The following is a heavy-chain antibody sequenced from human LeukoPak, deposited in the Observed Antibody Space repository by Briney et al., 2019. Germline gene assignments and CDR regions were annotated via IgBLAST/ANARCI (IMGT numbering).Heavy chain of an antibody. D-gene: IGHD2-21*01. J-gene: IGHJ4*02. CDR1: SGSFSGYY. CDR3: ARGRALFD. CDR2: VNHSGST. Sequence: PLETLSLTCAVYSGSFSGYYWNWIRQPPGKGLEWIGEVNHSGSTNYNPSLKSRVTISLDTSMNQFSLRLSSVTAADTAVYYCARGRALFDWGQGTLVTVSS. V-gene: IGHV4-34*01.